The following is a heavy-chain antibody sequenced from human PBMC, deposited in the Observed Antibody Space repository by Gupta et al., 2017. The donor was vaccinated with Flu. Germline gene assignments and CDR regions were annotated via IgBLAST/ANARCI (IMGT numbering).Heavy chain of an antibody. D-gene: IGHD1-1*01. CDR2: ISGSGGST. Sequence: EVQLLESGGGLVRPGGSLRLSCAASGSTFSSLAMSWIPQAPGKGLEWVSAISGSGGSTYYADSVKGRFTISRDNSKNTLYLQMNSLRAEDTAVYYCAKGFNDGGRSSAFDIWGQGTMVTVSS. J-gene: IGHJ3*02. V-gene: IGHV3-23*01. CDR1: GSTFSSLA. CDR3: AKGFNDGGRSSAFDI.